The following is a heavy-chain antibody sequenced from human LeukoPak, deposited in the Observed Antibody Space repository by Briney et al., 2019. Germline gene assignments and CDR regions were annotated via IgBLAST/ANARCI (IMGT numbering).Heavy chain of an antibody. V-gene: IGHV3-23*01. CDR1: GFTFSSHA. D-gene: IGHD3-10*01. J-gene: IGHJ4*02. CDR2: ISAAGGST. CDR3: SKDWSSFRSYYYFDS. Sequence: GGSLRLSCAAAGFTFSSHAMNWVRQAPGKGLELVSGISAAGGSTYYAASVKGRFTISRDNSKNMLYLQMNSLRAEDTAIYYCSKDWSSFRSYYYFDSWGQGTLVNVSS.